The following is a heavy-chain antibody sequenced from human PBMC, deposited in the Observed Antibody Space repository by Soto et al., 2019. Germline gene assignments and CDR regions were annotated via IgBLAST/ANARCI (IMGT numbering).Heavy chain of an antibody. Sequence: QVQLVQSGAEVKKPGSSVKASCKASGGTFSRYSISWVRQAPGQGLEWMGGIVPVFGTTNYAQKFQGRVTITADESTRTVYMELSSLTSDDTAVYYCASCLVTTYFYYYGMDVWGQGTTVTVSS. J-gene: IGHJ6*02. V-gene: IGHV1-69*12. CDR2: IVPVFGTT. CDR3: ASCLVTTYFYYYGMDV. D-gene: IGHD4-17*01. CDR1: GGTFSRYS.